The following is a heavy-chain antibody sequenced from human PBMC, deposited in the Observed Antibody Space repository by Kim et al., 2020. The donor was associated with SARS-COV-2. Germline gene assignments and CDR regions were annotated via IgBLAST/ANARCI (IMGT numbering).Heavy chain of an antibody. CDR1: GFTFSSYS. V-gene: IGHV3-21*01. CDR2: ISSSSSYI. J-gene: IGHJ6*03. CDR3: ARDGSGYEDRRYYMDV. Sequence: GGSLRLSCAASGFTFSSYSMNWVRQAPGKGLEWVSSISSSSSYIYYADSVKGRFTISRDNAKNSLYLQMNSLRAEDTAVYYCARDGSGYEDRRYYMDVWGKGTTVTVSS. D-gene: IGHD5-12*01.